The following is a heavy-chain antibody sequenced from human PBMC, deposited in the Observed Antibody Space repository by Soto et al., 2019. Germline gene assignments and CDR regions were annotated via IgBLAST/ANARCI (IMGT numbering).Heavy chain of an antibody. Sequence: PSETLSLTCTVSGGSISSYYWSWIRQPPGKGLEWIGYIYYSGSTNYNPSLKSRVTTSVDTSKNQFSLKLSSVTAADTAVYYCARVRSSNWYLGGSGDNYGMDVWGQGTMVTVSS. D-gene: IGHD6-13*01. CDR3: ARVRSSNWYLGGSGDNYGMDV. CDR2: IYYSGST. J-gene: IGHJ6*02. V-gene: IGHV4-59*01. CDR1: GGSISSYY.